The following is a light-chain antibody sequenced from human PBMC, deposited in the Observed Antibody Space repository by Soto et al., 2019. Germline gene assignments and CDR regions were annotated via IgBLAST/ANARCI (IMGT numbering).Light chain of an antibody. CDR3: QQSYSTLMYT. CDR2: AAS. Sequence: DIQMTQSPSSLSASEGDRVTITCRASQSISTYLNWYQQKPGKVPKLLIYAASSLHSGVPSRFSGSGSGTDFTLTISSLQPEDFATYYCQQSYSTLMYTFGQGTKVEIK. J-gene: IGKJ2*01. V-gene: IGKV1-39*01. CDR1: QSISTY.